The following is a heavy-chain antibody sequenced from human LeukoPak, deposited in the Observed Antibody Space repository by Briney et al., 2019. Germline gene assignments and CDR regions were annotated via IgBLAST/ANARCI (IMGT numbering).Heavy chain of an antibody. Sequence: ASVKVSCKTSSYIFTNYDFNWVRQAHGQGLEWMGWISPYNGDTKYAQKFQDRVTMSTDTSTSTTYMELRSLKSDDTAVYYCTRATGGLSDYWGQGALVTVSS. V-gene: IGHV1-18*04. J-gene: IGHJ4*02. CDR2: ISPYNGDT. D-gene: IGHD1-1*01. CDR3: TRATGGLSDY. CDR1: SYIFTNYD.